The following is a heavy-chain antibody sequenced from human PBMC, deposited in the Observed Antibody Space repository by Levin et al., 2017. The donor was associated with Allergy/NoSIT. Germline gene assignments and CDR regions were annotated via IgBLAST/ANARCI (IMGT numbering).Heavy chain of an antibody. CDR3: TTEHDYGDYTNCFES. CDR2: IKSKIDGGTI. CDR1: GLNFSNAW. V-gene: IGHV3-15*07. Sequence: GGSLRLSCEASGLNFSNAWMNWVRQTPGKGLEWVGRIKSKIDGGTIEYAAPVKDRFIISRDDSKNTLFLHMNNLKTEDAAVYYCTTEHDYGDYTNCFESWGQGTLVTVSS. J-gene: IGHJ5*01. D-gene: IGHD4-17*01.